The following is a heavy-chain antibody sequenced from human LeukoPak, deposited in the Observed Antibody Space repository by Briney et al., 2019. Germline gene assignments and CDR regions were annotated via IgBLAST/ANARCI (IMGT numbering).Heavy chain of an antibody. J-gene: IGHJ4*02. V-gene: IGHV4-59*01. CDR3: ARGPSPSDYGDQTPFDY. Sequence: SETLSLTCAVSGDSISSYYWNWIRLPPGKGLEWIGHMYDSGSTNYNPSLKSRITISVDTPKNQFSLRLSSVTAADTAVYYCARGPSPSDYGDQTPFDYWGQGTLVTVSS. CDR1: GDSISSYY. D-gene: IGHD4-17*01. CDR2: MYDSGST.